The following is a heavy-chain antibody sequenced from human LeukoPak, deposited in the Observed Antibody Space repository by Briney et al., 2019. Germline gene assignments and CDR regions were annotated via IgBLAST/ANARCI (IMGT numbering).Heavy chain of an antibody. Sequence: GGSLRLSCAASGFTFSSYGMHWVRQAPGKGLEWVAVISYDGSNKHYADSVKGRFTISRDNSKNTLYLQMNSLRAEDTAVYYCAKDPQLWASGAFDIWGQGTMVTVSS. D-gene: IGHD5-18*01. CDR3: AKDPQLWASGAFDI. J-gene: IGHJ3*02. V-gene: IGHV3-30*18. CDR1: GFTFSSYG. CDR2: ISYDGSNK.